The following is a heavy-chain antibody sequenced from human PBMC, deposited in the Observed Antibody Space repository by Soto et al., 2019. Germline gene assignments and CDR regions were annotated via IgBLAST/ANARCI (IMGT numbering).Heavy chain of an antibody. Sequence: QVQLVQSGAEVKKPGASVKVSCKASGYTFTSYGISWVRQAPGQGLEWMGWISAYNGNTNYAQKLQGRVTMTTDTSTSTAYMELRSLRSDDTAGYYCARVVESDSSGQSIWYFDLWGRGTLVTVSS. CDR3: ARVVESDSSGQSIWYFDL. D-gene: IGHD3-22*01. V-gene: IGHV1-18*01. CDR1: GYTFTSYG. J-gene: IGHJ2*01. CDR2: ISAYNGNT.